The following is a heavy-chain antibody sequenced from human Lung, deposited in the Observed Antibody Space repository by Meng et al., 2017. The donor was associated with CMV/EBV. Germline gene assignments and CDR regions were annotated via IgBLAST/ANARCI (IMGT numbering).Heavy chain of an antibody. CDR3: ARAFLHKGDGYNSGGY. CDR1: GYTFTSYY. CDR2: INPSGGSA. Sequence: ASVKVSCKASGYTFTSYYLHWMRQAPGQGLEWMGMINPSGGSANYAQKFQGRVTMTRDTSTSTVYMELSSLRSEDTAVYYCARAFLHKGDGYNSGGYWGQGTLVTVSS. D-gene: IGHD5-24*01. J-gene: IGHJ4*02. V-gene: IGHV1-46*01.